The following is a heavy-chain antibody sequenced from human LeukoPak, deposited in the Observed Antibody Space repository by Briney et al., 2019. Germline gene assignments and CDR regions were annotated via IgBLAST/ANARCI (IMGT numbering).Heavy chain of an antibody. CDR3: AKTSGSGGYYYYYMDV. CDR2: ISSNGEST. J-gene: IGHJ6*03. CDR1: EFIFSNYA. Sequence: GGSLRLSCAASEFIFSNYAMHWVRQAPGKGLEYVSGISSNGESTYYANSVEGRFTISRDNSKNTLYLQMGSLRAEDMAVYYCAKTSGSGGYYYYYMDVWGKGTTVTVSS. D-gene: IGHD1-26*01. V-gene: IGHV3-64*01.